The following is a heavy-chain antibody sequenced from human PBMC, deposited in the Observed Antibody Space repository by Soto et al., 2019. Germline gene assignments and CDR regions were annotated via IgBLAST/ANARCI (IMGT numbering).Heavy chain of an antibody. J-gene: IGHJ4*02. CDR3: ARAYSSSDDFDN. CDR2: INPNSGGT. D-gene: IGHD3-22*01. V-gene: IGHV1-2*04. Sequence: QVQLVQSGAEVKKPGASVKVSCKASGYAFTDYYMHWVRQAPGQGLEWMGWINPNSGGTNYAQKFQGWVTMTRDTSISTAYMELNREDTAVYYCARAYSSSDDFDNWGQGTLVTVSS. CDR1: GYAFTDYY.